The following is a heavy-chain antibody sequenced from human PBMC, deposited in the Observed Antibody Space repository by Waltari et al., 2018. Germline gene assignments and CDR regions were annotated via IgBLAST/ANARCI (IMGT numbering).Heavy chain of an antibody. J-gene: IGHJ4*02. CDR1: GFTFSSYA. CDR3: ARDFNGPWATVVPGD. V-gene: IGHV3-30-3*01. CDR2: ISYDGSNK. Sequence: QVQLVESGGGVVQPGRSLRLSCAASGFTFSSYAMHWVRQAPGKGLEWVAVISYDGSNKYYADSVKGRFTISRDNSKNTLYLQMNSLRAEDTAVYYCARDFNGPWATVVPGDWGQGTLATVSS. D-gene: IGHD4-17*01.